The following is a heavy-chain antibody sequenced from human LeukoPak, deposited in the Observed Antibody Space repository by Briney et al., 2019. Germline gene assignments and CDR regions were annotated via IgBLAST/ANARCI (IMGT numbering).Heavy chain of an antibody. D-gene: IGHD5-24*01. CDR1: GFTVSSNY. CDR2: IYSGGST. Sequence: GGSLRLSCAASGFTVSSNYMSWVRQAPGKGLEWVSVIYSGGSTYYADSVKGRFTISRDNSKNTLYLQMNSLRAEDTAVYYCARCNGYNGCYFDYWGQGTLVTVSS. V-gene: IGHV3-53*01. J-gene: IGHJ4*02. CDR3: ARCNGYNGCYFDY.